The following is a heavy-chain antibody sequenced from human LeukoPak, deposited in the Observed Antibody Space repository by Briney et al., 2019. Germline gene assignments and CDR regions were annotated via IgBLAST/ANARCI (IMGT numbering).Heavy chain of an antibody. J-gene: IGHJ4*02. CDR3: AREYNWNQFDY. V-gene: IGHV3-48*03. CDR1: GFTFSSYE. CDR2: ISSFGSTI. Sequence: GGSLRLSCAASGFTFSSYEMNWVRQAPGKGLEWVSYISSFGSTIYYADSVKGRFTISRDNAKNSLYLQMTSLRAEDTAVYYCAREYNWNQFDYWGQGTLVTVSS. D-gene: IGHD1-1*01.